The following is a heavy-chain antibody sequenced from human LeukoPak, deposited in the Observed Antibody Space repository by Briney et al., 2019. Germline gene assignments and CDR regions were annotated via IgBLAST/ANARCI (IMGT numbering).Heavy chain of an antibody. CDR1: GYIFTDYA. V-gene: IGHV1-3*01. CDR2: MNGGNGNT. CDR3: ARGRGTSGSNRDFYYYYYMDV. Sequence: ASVKVSCKASGYIFTDYAIHWLRQAPGQRPGWMGWMNGGNGNTKYSQKFQGRTTLIRDTSAATAYMELSSLRHDDLAVYYCARGRGTSGSNRDFYYYYYMDVWGKGTTVTVSS. D-gene: IGHD2-15*01. J-gene: IGHJ6*03.